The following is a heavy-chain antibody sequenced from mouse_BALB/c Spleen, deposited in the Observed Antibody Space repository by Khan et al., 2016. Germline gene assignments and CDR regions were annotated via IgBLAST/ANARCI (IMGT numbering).Heavy chain of an antibody. CDR3: ASPYGRSYVWCAY. Sequence: LVKTGASVKISCKASGYSFTGYYMLWVTQSHGQSLEWFGYITSYNGATSYNQKLKGQATFTVDTSSSTAYMQFNSLTSEDSAVSSGASPYGRSYVWCAYWGQGTLVTVSA. CDR2: ITSYNGAT. V-gene: IGHV1S34*01. CDR1: GYSFTGYY. J-gene: IGHJ3*01. D-gene: IGHD1-1*01.